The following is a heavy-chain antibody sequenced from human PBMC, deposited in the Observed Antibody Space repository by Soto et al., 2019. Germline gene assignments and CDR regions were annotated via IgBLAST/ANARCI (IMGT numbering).Heavy chain of an antibody. D-gene: IGHD4-17*01. CDR2: IYDNGTT. V-gene: IGHV4-31*03. CDR1: GASIRSGGYY. J-gene: IGHJ4*02. CDR3: ARHGDYDDENYFDY. Sequence: PSETLSLTCTVSGASIRSGGYYWSWIRQDPGKGLEWLGYIYDNGTTYYNPSLKSRVSISRDTSKNQFSLKMTSLTAADTAIYYCARHGDYDDENYFDYWGQGTLVTVSS.